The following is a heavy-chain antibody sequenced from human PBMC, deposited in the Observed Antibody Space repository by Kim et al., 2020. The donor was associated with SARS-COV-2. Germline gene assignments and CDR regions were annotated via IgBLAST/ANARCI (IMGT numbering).Heavy chain of an antibody. CDR3: ARDVRGDSWPYC. J-gene: IGHJ4*02. CDR1: GFTFSSYW. D-gene: IGHD3-10*01. V-gene: IGHV3-7*01. CDR2: IKQDGSQK. Sequence: GGSLRLSCAASGFTFSSYWMNWVRQAPGKGLEWLANIKQDGSQKYYVDSVEGRFTISRDNAKNSLYLEMNSLRADDTAVYYCARDVRGDSWPYCWGQGTLVTVSS.